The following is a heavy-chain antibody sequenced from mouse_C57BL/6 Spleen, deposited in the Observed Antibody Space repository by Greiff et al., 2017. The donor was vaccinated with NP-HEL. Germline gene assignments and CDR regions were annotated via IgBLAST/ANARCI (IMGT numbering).Heavy chain of an antibody. D-gene: IGHD2-3*01. Sequence: QVQLKQPGAELVKPGASVKLSCKASGYTFTSYWMHWVKQRPGQGLEWIGMIHPNSGSTNYNEKFKSKATLTVDKSSSTAYMQLSSLTSEDSAVYYCARRYDGYPLYAMDYWGQGTSVTVSS. V-gene: IGHV1-64*01. CDR3: ARRYDGYPLYAMDY. J-gene: IGHJ4*01. CDR1: GYTFTSYW. CDR2: IHPNSGST.